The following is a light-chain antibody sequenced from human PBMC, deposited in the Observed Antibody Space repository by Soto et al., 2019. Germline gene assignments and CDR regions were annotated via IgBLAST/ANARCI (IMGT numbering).Light chain of an antibody. J-gene: IGLJ1*01. CDR2: DVT. CDR3: CSYAGSYTFDV. CDR1: SSDVGGYDY. V-gene: IGLV2-11*01. Sequence: QSALTQPRSVSGSPGQSVTISCTGSSSDVGGYDYVSWYQHRPGTAPKLLIYDVTMRPSGVPDRFSGSKSANTASLTISGLQAEDEADYYCCSYAGSYTFDVFGTGTKLTVL.